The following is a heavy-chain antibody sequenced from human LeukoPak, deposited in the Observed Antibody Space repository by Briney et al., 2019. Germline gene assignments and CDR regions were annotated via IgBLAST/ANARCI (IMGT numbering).Heavy chain of an antibody. Sequence: SVKVSCKASGGTFISYAISWVRQAAGRGGEGVGGIIAIFGTANYAQKFRDRVMITADESWSAGCMELSSLRAEDTAVYYRARAGYCSSTSCIPDALDIWGQGKMVNVSS. CDR2: IIAIFGTA. D-gene: IGHD2-2*01. CDR1: GGTFISYA. J-gene: IGHJ3*02. CDR3: ARAGYCSSTSCIPDALDI. V-gene: IGHV1-69*01.